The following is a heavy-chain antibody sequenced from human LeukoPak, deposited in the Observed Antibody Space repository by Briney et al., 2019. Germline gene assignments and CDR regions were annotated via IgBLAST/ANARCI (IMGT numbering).Heavy chain of an antibody. D-gene: IGHD6-13*01. V-gene: IGHV4-59*08. Sequence: KPSESLSLTCSVSGGSISSYYWSWIRQPPGRGLEWIGYIYYSGSTNYNPSLKSRVTISVDTSKSQFSLELSSVTAADTAVYYCARHGIVDSSRKYHFDYWGQGTLVTVSS. CDR1: GGSISSYY. CDR2: IYYSGST. J-gene: IGHJ4*02. CDR3: ARHGIVDSSRKYHFDY.